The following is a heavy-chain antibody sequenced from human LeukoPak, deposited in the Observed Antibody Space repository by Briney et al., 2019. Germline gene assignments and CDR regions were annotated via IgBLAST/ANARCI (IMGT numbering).Heavy chain of an antibody. CDR1: GYTFTRYY. Sequence: ASVKVSCKASGYTFTRYYMHWVRQAPGQGLEWMGWINPNSGGTNYAQKFQGRVTMTRDTSISTAYMELSRLRSDDTAVYYCARLSGIAAAVGYWGQGTLVTVSS. V-gene: IGHV1-2*02. D-gene: IGHD6-13*01. CDR2: INPNSGGT. J-gene: IGHJ4*02. CDR3: ARLSGIAAAVGY.